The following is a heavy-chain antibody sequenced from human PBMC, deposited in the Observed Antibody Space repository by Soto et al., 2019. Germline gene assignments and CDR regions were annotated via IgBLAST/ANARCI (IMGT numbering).Heavy chain of an antibody. V-gene: IGHV3-7*03. CDR2: IRKDGSEK. CDR3: AGGSGWLSDY. J-gene: IGHJ4*02. CDR1: GFSISSYW. D-gene: IGHD6-19*01. Sequence: EVQLVESGEGLVQPGGSLRLSCAASGFSISSYWMNWVRQAPGKGLEWVAIIRKDGSEKYYVDSVKGRFTISRDNAKNSLYLQMNSPRDDDTAVYYCAGGSGWLSDYWGRGTLVTVSS.